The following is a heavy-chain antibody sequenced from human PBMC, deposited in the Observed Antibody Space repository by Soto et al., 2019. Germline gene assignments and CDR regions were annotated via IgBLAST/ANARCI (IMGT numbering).Heavy chain of an antibody. J-gene: IGHJ4*02. V-gene: IGHV1-3*01. Sequence: XSVKVSCKASVYTFTSYAMHWVRQAPGQRLEWMGWINAGNGNTKYSQKFQGRVTITRDTSASTAYMELSSLRSEDTAVYYCARDTAGELSFDYWGQGTLVTASS. D-gene: IGHD1-26*01. CDR1: VYTFTSYA. CDR3: ARDTAGELSFDY. CDR2: INAGNGNT.